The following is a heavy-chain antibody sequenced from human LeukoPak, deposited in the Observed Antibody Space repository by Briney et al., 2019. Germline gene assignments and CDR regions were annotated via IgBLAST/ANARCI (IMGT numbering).Heavy chain of an antibody. V-gene: IGHV7-4-1*02. Sequence: ASVKVSCKASGYTFTSYAMNWVRQAPGQGLEWMGWINTNTGNPTYAQGFTGRFVFSLDTSVSTAYLQISSLKAEDTAVYYCARDWGLDTAMAIPFDYWGQGTLVTVSS. D-gene: IGHD5-18*01. CDR3: ARDWGLDTAMAIPFDY. CDR2: INTNTGNP. J-gene: IGHJ4*02. CDR1: GYTFTSYA.